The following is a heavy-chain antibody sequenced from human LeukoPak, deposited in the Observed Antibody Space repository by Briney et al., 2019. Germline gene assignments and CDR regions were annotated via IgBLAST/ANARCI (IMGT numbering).Heavy chain of an antibody. CDR2: ISSSSSYI. D-gene: IGHD2-2*01. V-gene: IGHV3-21*01. Sequence: GGSLRLSCAASGFTFSSYSMNWVRQAPGKGLEWVSSISSSSSYIYYADSVKGRFTISRDNAENSLYLQMNSLRVEDTAVYYCARAPTVLVGYCSSSSCQADYWGQGTLVAVSS. CDR1: GFTFSSYS. CDR3: ARAPTVLVGYCSSSSCQADY. J-gene: IGHJ4*02.